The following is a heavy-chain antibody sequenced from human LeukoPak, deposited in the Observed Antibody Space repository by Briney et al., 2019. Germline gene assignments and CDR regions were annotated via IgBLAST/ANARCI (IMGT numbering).Heavy chain of an antibody. D-gene: IGHD5-18*01. CDR1: GFTFSSYE. J-gene: IGHJ4*02. CDR3: AREDTAMVTSFDY. V-gene: IGHV3-48*03. Sequence: GGSLRLSCAASGFTFSSYEMNWVRQVPGKGLEWVSYISSSGSTRYYADSVKGRFTISRDNAKNSLYLQMNSLRAEDTAVYYCAREDTAMVTSFDYWGQGTLVTVSS. CDR2: ISSSGSTR.